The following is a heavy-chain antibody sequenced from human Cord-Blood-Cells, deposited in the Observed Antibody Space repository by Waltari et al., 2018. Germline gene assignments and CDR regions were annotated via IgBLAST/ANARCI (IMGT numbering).Heavy chain of an antibody. D-gene: IGHD6-6*01. CDR3: AKVQIYSSSSEYFQH. CDR2: ISGSGGST. V-gene: IGHV3-23*01. J-gene: IGHJ1*01. Sequence: EVQLLESGGGLVQPGGSLRLSCEASGFTFSSYAMSWVRQAPGKGLEWVSAISGSGGSTYYADSVKGRFTISRDNSKNTLYLQMNSLRAEDTAVYYCAKVQIYSSSSEYFQHWGQGTLVTVSS. CDR1: GFTFSSYA.